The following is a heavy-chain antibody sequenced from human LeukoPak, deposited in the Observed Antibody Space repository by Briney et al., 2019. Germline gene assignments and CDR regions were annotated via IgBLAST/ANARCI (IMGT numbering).Heavy chain of an antibody. V-gene: IGHV3-7*01. D-gene: IGHD5-18*01. CDR2: IKEDGNEK. J-gene: IGHJ4*02. CDR3: ARDRWGYSYGGD. Sequence: GGSLRLSCAVSGLTFSGYWMGWVRQAPGKGLEWVANIKEDGNEKNYVDSVKGRFTISRDNAKNSLYLQMNSLRAEDTAVYFCARDRWGYSYGGDWGQGTLVTVSS. CDR1: GLTFSGYW.